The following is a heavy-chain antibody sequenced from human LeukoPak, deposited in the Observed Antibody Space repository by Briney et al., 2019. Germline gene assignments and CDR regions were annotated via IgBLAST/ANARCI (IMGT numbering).Heavy chain of an antibody. CDR3: ARVGDWSNYFGMDA. CDR2: IFGNGVKT. J-gene: IGHJ6*02. Sequence: GGSLRLSCAASGFTFSDYYMSWVRQTPGKGLEWVSVIFGNGVKTYYADSLKGRFTISRDNSKSTLYLQMNSLRADDTAVYYCARVGDWSNYFGMDAWGQGTTVSVSS. V-gene: IGHV3-23*01. D-gene: IGHD3-16*01. CDR1: GFTFSDYY.